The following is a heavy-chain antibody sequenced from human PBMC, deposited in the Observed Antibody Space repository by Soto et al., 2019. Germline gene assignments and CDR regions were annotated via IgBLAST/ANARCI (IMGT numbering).Heavy chain of an antibody. V-gene: IGHV1-46*01. CDR1: GYTFTGYY. J-gene: IGHJ4*02. CDR2: INPSGGRT. D-gene: IGHD1-26*01. Sequence: ASVKVSCKASGYTFTGYYMHWVRQAPGQGLEWMGIINPSGGRTSYAQKFQGRVTMTRDTSTSTVYMELSSLRSEDTAVYFCARARWELLLGDYWGQGTLVTVSS. CDR3: ARARWELLLGDY.